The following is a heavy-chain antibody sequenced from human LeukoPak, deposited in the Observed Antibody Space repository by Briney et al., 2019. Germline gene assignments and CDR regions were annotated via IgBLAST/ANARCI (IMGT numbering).Heavy chain of an antibody. Sequence: SETLSLICTVSGGSISGYYWSWIRQPPGKGLEWIGYIFYSGSANYNPSLKSRVTISVDTSKNQFSLKLSSVTAADTAVYYCARDYYDSSGYYGGFDYWGQGTLVTVSS. D-gene: IGHD3-22*01. CDR2: IFYSGSA. CDR3: ARDYYDSSGYYGGFDY. J-gene: IGHJ4*02. V-gene: IGHV4-59*01. CDR1: GGSISGYY.